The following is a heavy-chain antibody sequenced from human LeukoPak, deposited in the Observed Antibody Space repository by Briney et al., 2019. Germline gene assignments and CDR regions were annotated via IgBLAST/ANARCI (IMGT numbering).Heavy chain of an antibody. CDR1: GFTFSEDY. CDR3: AKDFSVFQYDSRVLDY. D-gene: IGHD3-22*01. Sequence: KPGESLRLSCAASGFTFSEDYMSWIRQAPGKRLEWISYISSGSSTIYYADSVKGRFTISRDNTKNSLYLQMNSLRAEDTAVYYCAKDFSVFQYDSRVLDYWGQGTLVTVSS. J-gene: IGHJ4*02. CDR2: ISSGSSTI. V-gene: IGHV3-11*04.